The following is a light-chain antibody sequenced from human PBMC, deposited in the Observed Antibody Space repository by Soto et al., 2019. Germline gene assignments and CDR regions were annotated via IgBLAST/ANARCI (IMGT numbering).Light chain of an antibody. V-gene: IGKV4-1*01. J-gene: IGKJ4*01. CDR1: QSFFYSSNNKSY. CDR3: QQYYSSPLT. Sequence: DIVMTQSPYSLAVSRVERATIDCKSSQSFFYSSNNKSYLAWYQQRPEHPPKLLICSASTREPGVPDRFSGSGSGTDFPLTTSSLQAEDVAVYYCQQYYSSPLTFGGGTKVDIK. CDR2: SAS.